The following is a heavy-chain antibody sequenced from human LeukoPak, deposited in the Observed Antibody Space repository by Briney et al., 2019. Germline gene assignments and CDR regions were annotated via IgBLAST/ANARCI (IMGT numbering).Heavy chain of an antibody. D-gene: IGHD3-22*01. J-gene: IGHJ4*02. CDR3: AKAGNDYYDSSGYGYFDY. Sequence: GGSLRLSCAASGFTFSSYAMSWVRQAPGKGLEWVSAISGSGGSTYHADSVKGRFTISRDNSKNTLYLQMNSLRAEDTAVYYCAKAGNDYYDSSGYGYFDYWGQGTLVTVSS. CDR2: ISGSGGST. CDR1: GFTFSSYA. V-gene: IGHV3-23*01.